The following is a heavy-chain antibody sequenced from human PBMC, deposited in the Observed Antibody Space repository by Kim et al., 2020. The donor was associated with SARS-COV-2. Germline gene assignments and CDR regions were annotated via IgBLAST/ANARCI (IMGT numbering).Heavy chain of an antibody. CDR3: SASDY. CDR2: ISDRGGRT. V-gene: IGHV3-23*01. Sequence: ISDRGGRTHYADSVKCRFTISRDNSKNTLYLQLNSLRAEDTAVYYCSASDYWGQGTLVTVSS. J-gene: IGHJ4*02.